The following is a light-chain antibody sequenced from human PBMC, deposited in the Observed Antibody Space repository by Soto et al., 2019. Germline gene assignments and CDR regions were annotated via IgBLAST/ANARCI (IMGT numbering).Light chain of an antibody. V-gene: IGLV2-14*03. CDR1: SSDVGGYNY. Sequence: QSVLTQPASVSWSPGQSITISCTGTSSDVGGYNYVSWYQQHPGKAPKLMIFDVSDRPSGVSSRFSGSKSGNTASLTISGLQAEDEAAYYCSSYTGSITYVFGTGTKVTVL. CDR3: SSYTGSITYV. J-gene: IGLJ1*01. CDR2: DVS.